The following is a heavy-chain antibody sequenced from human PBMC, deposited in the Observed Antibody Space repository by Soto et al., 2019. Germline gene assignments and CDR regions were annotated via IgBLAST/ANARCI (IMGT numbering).Heavy chain of an antibody. V-gene: IGHV3-33*01. D-gene: IGHD4-17*01. Sequence: QVQLVESGGGVVQPGRSLRLSCAASGFTFSGYGMHWVRQAPGKGLEWVAVIWYDGSNKYYADSVKGRFTISRDNSKNTLYLQMNSLRAEDTAVYYCARGYGDSSYYYYGMDVWGQGTTVTVSS. J-gene: IGHJ6*02. CDR3: ARGYGDSSYYYYGMDV. CDR2: IWYDGSNK. CDR1: GFTFSGYG.